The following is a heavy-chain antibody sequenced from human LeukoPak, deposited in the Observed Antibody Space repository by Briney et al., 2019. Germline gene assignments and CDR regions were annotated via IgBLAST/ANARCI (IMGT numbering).Heavy chain of an antibody. Sequence: ASVTVSFKASGYTFTNYYMHWVRQAPGQGLEWMGIINPTGGTTHYAQKFQGRVSMTRDTSTSTVNMELSSLRSEDTAVYYCARDLGRTATTRGWFDPWGQGTLVTVSS. CDR3: ARDLGRTATTRGWFDP. CDR2: INPTGGTT. J-gene: IGHJ5*02. D-gene: IGHD6-25*01. V-gene: IGHV1-46*01. CDR1: GYTFTNYY.